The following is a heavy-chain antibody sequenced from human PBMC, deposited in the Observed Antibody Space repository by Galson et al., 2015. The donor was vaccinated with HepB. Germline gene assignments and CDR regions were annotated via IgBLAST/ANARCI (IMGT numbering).Heavy chain of an antibody. D-gene: IGHD3-22*01. CDR3: VNSWGGIVVVGRFDY. J-gene: IGHJ4*02. Sequence: SLRLSCAASGFTFSSYAMHWVRQAPGKGLEYVSAISSNGGSTYYADSVKGRFTISRDNSKNTLYLQMSSLRAEDTAVYYCVNSWGGIVVVGRFDYWGQGTLVTVSS. CDR1: GFTFSSYA. CDR2: ISSNGGST. V-gene: IGHV3-64D*06.